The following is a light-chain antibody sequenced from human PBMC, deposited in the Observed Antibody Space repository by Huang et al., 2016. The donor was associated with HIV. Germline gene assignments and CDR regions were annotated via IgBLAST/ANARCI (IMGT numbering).Light chain of an antibody. CDR1: QSVSRSY. Sequence: EIVLTQSPGTLSLSPGERATLSCRASQSVSRSYLAWYQQKPGQAPRLLIYGTSSRAGGTPDRFSGSASGTDFTLTITRLEPGDFAVYYCQQYSNQRITFGQGTRLEIK. V-gene: IGKV3-20*01. J-gene: IGKJ5*01. CDR3: QQYSNQRIT. CDR2: GTS.